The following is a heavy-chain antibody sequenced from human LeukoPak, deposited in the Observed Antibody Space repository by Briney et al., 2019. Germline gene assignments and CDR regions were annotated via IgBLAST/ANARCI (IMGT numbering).Heavy chain of an antibody. V-gene: IGHV4-39*01. J-gene: IGHJ4*02. CDR1: YDPVRSRIYY. CDR3: ARHKPDESSRKGPLDY. Sequence: SETLSLTCSVSYDPVRSRIYYWGWVRQPPGKGLEWIVSVYHTGSIYYNQALKSRVSISVDTFRNQVSLTLSSVTAADTAAYYCARHKPDESSRKGPLDYWGQGTLVTVSS. CDR2: VYHTGSI.